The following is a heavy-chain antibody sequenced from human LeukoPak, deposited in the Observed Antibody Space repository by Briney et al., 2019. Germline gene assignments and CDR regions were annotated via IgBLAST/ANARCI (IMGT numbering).Heavy chain of an antibody. CDR3: ATGKNVLRYPYYYYYMDV. J-gene: IGHJ6*03. CDR2: IYTSGST. D-gene: IGHD3-9*01. V-gene: IGHV4-61*02. Sequence: NTSETLSLTCTVSGGSISSGSYYWSWIRQPAGKGLEWIGRIYTSGSTNYNPPLKSRVTISVGTSKNQFSLKLSSVTAADTAVYYCATGKNVLRYPYYYYYMDVWGKGTTVTVSS. CDR1: GGSISSGSYY.